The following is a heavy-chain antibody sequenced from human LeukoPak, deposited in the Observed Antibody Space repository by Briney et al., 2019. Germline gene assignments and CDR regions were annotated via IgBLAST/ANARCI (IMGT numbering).Heavy chain of an antibody. CDR3: TSRNGSGDY. V-gene: IGHV3-74*01. Sequence: EGSLRLCCAASGFSFSTYWIHWVRQAPGKGLVWVSRINSVGSGATHADSVKGRFTISRDNAKNTVYLQMNSLRVEDTAVYFCTSRNGSGDYWGQGTPVTVSS. D-gene: IGHD3-10*01. J-gene: IGHJ4*02. CDR2: INSVGSGA. CDR1: GFSFSTYW.